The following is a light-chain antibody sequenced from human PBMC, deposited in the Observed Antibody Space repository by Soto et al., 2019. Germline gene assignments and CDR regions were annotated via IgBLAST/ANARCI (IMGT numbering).Light chain of an antibody. Sequence: EIVLTQSPATLSLSPGERATLSCRASRRVSSSSLAWYQHKPGQSPRLLIFGVSSRATDIPDRFSGSGPGTDFTLTINRLEPEDFAVYFCQQYSISSTFGQGTKVDIK. J-gene: IGKJ1*01. CDR1: RRVSSSS. V-gene: IGKV3-20*01. CDR2: GVS. CDR3: QQYSISST.